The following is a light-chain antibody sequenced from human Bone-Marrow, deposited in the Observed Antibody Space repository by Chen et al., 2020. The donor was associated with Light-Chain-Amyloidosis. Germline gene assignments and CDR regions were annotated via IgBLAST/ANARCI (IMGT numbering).Light chain of an antibody. V-gene: IGLV3-25*03. CDR2: RDT. Sequence: SHELTQPPSVSVSPGQTGRITCSGDDLPTKYAYWYQQKQGQAPVLVIHRDTERPSGISERFSGSSSGTTATLTISGVQAEDEADYHCQSADSSGTYEVIFGGGTKLTVL. J-gene: IGLJ2*01. CDR3: QSADSSGTYEVI. CDR1: DLPTKY.